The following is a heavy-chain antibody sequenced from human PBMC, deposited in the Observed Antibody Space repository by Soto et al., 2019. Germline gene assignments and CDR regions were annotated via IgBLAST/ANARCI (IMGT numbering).Heavy chain of an antibody. J-gene: IGHJ4*02. D-gene: IGHD3-10*01. CDR3: ARDIGSYAYGEGY. CDR1: GGSINSYW. V-gene: IGHV4-4*07. CDR2: VYSTGTT. Sequence: SETLSLTCIVSGGSINSYWWSWIRQPAGKGLEWIGRVYSTGTTDYNPSLNSRATMSVETSKNQFSLRLTSVTAADTAVYYCARDIGSYAYGEGYWGQGIQVTVSS.